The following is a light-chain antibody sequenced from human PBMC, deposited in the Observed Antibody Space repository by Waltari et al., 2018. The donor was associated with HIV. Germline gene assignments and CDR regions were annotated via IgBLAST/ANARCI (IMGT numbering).Light chain of an antibody. Sequence: QPMLTPPPSASASLGASVTLTCTLSSGYSNYRADWYQPRPGKGPRFVMRVGPGGIVGYKGDGIPDRFAALGSGLNRYLTIKNIQEEDESDYHCGADHGTGSNFVYVFGPGTKVTVL. V-gene: IGLV9-49*02. CDR3: GADHGTGSNFVYV. CDR1: SGYSNYR. CDR2: VGPGGIVG. J-gene: IGLJ1*01.